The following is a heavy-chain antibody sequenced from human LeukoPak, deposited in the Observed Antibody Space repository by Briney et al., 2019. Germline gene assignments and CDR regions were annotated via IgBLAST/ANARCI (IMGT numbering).Heavy chain of an antibody. CDR3: ARDVRAVAGLLDY. CDR2: ISSSSSYI. J-gene: IGHJ4*02. Sequence: PGGSLRLSCAASGFTFSSYSMNWVRQAPGKGLEWVSSISSSSSYIYYADSVKGRFTISRDNAKNSPYLQMNSLRAEDTAVYYCARDVRAVAGLLDYWGQGTLVTVSS. CDR1: GFTFSSYS. D-gene: IGHD6-19*01. V-gene: IGHV3-21*01.